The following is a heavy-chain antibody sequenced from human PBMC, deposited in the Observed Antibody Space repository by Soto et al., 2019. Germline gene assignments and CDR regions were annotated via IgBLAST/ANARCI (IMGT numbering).Heavy chain of an antibody. Sequence: SETLSLTCTVSGGSISSYYWSWIRQPPGKGLEWIGYIYYSGSTNYNPSLKSRVTISVDTSKNQFSLKLSSVTAADTAVYYCARTTYYYDSSGYPPPGFDYWGQGTLVTVS. V-gene: IGHV4-59*01. CDR3: ARTTYYYDSSGYPPPGFDY. J-gene: IGHJ4*02. D-gene: IGHD3-22*01. CDR1: GGSISSYY. CDR2: IYYSGST.